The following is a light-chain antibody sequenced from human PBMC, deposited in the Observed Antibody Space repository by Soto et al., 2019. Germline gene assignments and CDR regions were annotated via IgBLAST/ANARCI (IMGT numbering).Light chain of an antibody. CDR3: QQRSNWPPIT. V-gene: IGKV3-11*01. J-gene: IGKJ5*01. CDR1: QSVSSY. Sequence: EIVLTQSPATLSLSPGERATLSCRASQSVSSYLAWYQQKPGQAPRLLIYDASNMATGIPARFSGSGSGTDFTLTISSLEPEDFAVYYCQQRSNWPPITFGQGTLMESK. CDR2: DAS.